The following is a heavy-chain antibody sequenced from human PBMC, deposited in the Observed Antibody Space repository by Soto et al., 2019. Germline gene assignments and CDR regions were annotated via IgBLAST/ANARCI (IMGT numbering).Heavy chain of an antibody. CDR1: GYTFTGYY. CDR3: AREQWLARRDYYYGMDV. J-gene: IGHJ6*02. Sequence: ASVKVSCKASGYTFTGYYMHWVLQAPGQGLEWMGWINPNSGDTHYAQKFQGWVTMTRDTSISTAYMQLSRLRSDDTAVYYCAREQWLARRDYYYGMDVWGQGTTVTVSS. CDR2: INPNSGDT. V-gene: IGHV1-2*04. D-gene: IGHD6-19*01.